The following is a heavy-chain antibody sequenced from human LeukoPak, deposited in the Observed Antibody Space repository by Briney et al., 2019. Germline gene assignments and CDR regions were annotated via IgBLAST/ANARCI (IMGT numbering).Heavy chain of an antibody. Sequence: SETLSLTCTVSGGSISSYYWSWIRQPPGKGLEWIGYTYYSGSTNYNPSLKSRVTISVDTSKNQFSLKLSSVTAADTAVYYCARDPVGNYMDVWGKGTTVTVSS. CDR1: GGSISSYY. CDR2: TYYSGST. V-gene: IGHV4-59*12. D-gene: IGHD2-15*01. CDR3: ARDPVGNYMDV. J-gene: IGHJ6*03.